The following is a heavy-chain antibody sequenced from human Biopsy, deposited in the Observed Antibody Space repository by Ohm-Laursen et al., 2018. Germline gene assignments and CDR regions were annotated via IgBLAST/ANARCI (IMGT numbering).Heavy chain of an antibody. D-gene: IGHD4/OR15-4a*01. CDR1: GFILHNYG. J-gene: IGHJ4*02. Sequence: SLRLSCTAAGFILHNYGLSWVRQAPGKGLEWVSAIRGSGLTTFYTDSVKGRFTISRDNSKNTLSLQMNSLKTEDTAVYYCQSGYVANSGWGQGTLVTVSS. CDR3: QSGYVANSG. CDR2: IRGSGLTT. V-gene: IGHV3-23*01.